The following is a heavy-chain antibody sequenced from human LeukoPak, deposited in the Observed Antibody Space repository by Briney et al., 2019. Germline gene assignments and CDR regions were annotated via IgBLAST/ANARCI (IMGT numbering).Heavy chain of an antibody. Sequence: PSETLSLTCAVYGGSFSGYYWSWIRQPPGKGLEWIGEINHSRSTNYNPSLKSRVTISVDTSKDQFSLKLSSVTAADTAVYYCYSAFDWFNFDYWGQGTLVTVSS. CDR1: GGSFSGYY. V-gene: IGHV4-34*01. CDR2: INHSRST. J-gene: IGHJ4*02. CDR3: YSAFDWFNFDY. D-gene: IGHD3-9*01.